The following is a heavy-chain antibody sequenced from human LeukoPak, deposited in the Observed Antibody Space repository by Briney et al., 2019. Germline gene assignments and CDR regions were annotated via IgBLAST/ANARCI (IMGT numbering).Heavy chain of an antibody. CDR2: IYSGGST. D-gene: IGHD2-2*02. Sequence: GGSLILSCAASGFTVSSNYMSWVRQAPGKGLEWVSVIYSGGSTYYADSVKGRFTISRDNSKTTLYLQMNSVRAEDTAVYYCAREGYCSSTSCYTLGDAFDIWGQGTMVTVSS. CDR1: GFTVSSNY. V-gene: IGHV3-53*01. J-gene: IGHJ3*02. CDR3: AREGYCSSTSCYTLGDAFDI.